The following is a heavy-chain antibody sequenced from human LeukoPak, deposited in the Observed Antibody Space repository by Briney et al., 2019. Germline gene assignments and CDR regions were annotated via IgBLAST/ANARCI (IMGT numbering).Heavy chain of an antibody. CDR2: ISYDGSNK. D-gene: IGHD2-15*01. CDR1: GFTFSSYG. CDR3: AKSHPDCSGGSCYSRPLDY. J-gene: IGHJ4*02. Sequence: PGRSLRLSCAASGFTFSSYGMHWVRQAPGKGLEWVAVISYDGSNKYYADSVKGRFTISRDNSKNTLYLQMNSLRAEDTAVYYCAKSHPDCSGGSCYSRPLDYWGQGTLVTVSS. V-gene: IGHV3-30*18.